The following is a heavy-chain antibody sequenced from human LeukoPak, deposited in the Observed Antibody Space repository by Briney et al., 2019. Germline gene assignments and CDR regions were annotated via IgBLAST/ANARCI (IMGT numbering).Heavy chain of an antibody. V-gene: IGHV4-34*01. CDR1: GGSCSGYY. Sequence: SETLSLTCAVYGGSCSGYYWSWIRQPPGKGLEWIGEINHSGSTNYNPSLKSRVTISVDTSKNQFSLKLSSVTAADTAVYYCASGIAVARPIDYWGQGTLVTVSS. D-gene: IGHD6-19*01. J-gene: IGHJ4*02. CDR3: ASGIAVARPIDY. CDR2: INHSGST.